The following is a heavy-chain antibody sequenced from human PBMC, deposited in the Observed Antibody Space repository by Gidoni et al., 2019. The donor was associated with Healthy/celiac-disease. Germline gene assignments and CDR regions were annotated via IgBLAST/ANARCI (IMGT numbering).Heavy chain of an antibody. V-gene: IGHV4-39*01. J-gene: IGHJ5*02. CDR3: ARKLGVDDYGDLRRTNWFDP. D-gene: IGHD4-17*01. Sequence: QLQLQESGPGLVKPSETLSLTCPVSGGSISSSSYSWGWIRQPPGKGLEWIGSIYYSGSTYYNPSLKSRVTISVDTSKNQFSLKLSSVTAADTAVYYCARKLGVDDYGDLRRTNWFDPWGQGTLVTVSS. CDR1: GGSISSSSYS. CDR2: IYYSGST.